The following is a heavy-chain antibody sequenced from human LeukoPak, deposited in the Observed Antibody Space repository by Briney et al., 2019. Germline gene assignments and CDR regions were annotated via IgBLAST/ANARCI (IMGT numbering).Heavy chain of an antibody. V-gene: IGHV4-61*09. CDR2: IYTSGST. CDR1: GGSISSGSYY. D-gene: IGHD3-9*01. Sequence: SETLSLTCTVSGGSISSGSYYWSWIRQPAGKGLEWIGHIYTSGSTNYSPSLKSRVTISLDTSKNQSSLKLSSVTAADTAVYYCGSLYYDILTGYYPVWGKGTTVTISS. CDR3: GSLYYDILTGYYPV. J-gene: IGHJ6*04.